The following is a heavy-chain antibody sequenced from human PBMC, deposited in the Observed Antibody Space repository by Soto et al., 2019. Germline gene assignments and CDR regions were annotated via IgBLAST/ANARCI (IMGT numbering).Heavy chain of an antibody. D-gene: IGHD1-26*01. J-gene: IGHJ4*02. V-gene: IGHV1-2*02. CDR1: GYTFTGHY. Sequence: ASVKVSCKTSGYTFTGHYIHWVRQAPQQGPEWMGEIGPESGATRYAQKFRGRVTMTMDTSITTVYTELKNLSPDDTAVYYCGRGRSGQIVVFYWGQGTPVTVSS. CDR3: GRGRSGQIVVFY. CDR2: IGPESGAT.